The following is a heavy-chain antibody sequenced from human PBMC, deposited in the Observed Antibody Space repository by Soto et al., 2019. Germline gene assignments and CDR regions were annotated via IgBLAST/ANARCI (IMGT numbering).Heavy chain of an antibody. CDR3: AAGGGFIIGHMVWFDP. J-gene: IGHJ5*02. CDR1: GGSFSDYT. CDR2: INHRGSI. D-gene: IGHD2-8*01. Sequence: PSETLSLTCGVYGGSFSDYTWNWIRQTPGKGLEWIGEINHRGSINYNPSLKSRITISVDTSRNQFSLRLKSVTAADTAIYYCAAGGGFIIGHMVWFDPWGQGTLVTVSS. V-gene: IGHV4-34*01.